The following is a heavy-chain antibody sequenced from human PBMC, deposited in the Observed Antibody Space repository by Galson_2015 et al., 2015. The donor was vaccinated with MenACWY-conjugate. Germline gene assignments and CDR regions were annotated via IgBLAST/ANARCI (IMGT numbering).Heavy chain of an antibody. V-gene: IGHV2-5*02. J-gene: IGHJ5*02. CDR1: GFLLSTSGVG. CDR3: AHRRAGPNWDSGCFDP. Sequence: PALVKPTQTLTLTCTFSGFLLSTSGVGVGWIRQPPGKALGWLAVIYWDDDKRYSPSLNNRLAIMKDTSKNQVVLTMTNMDPVDTGTYYCAHRRAGPNWDSGCFDPWGQGTLVTVSS. D-gene: IGHD7-27*01. CDR2: IYWDDDK.